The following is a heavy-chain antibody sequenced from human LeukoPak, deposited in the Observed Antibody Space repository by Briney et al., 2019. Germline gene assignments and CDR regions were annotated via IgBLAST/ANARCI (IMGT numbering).Heavy chain of an antibody. D-gene: IGHD3-22*01. CDR1: GFTFSSYA. CDR2: INDSGGST. V-gene: IGHV3-23*01. Sequence: GALRLSCAASGFTFSSYAMSWVRQAPREGLEWVSSINDSGGSTYYADSVKGRFTISRDNSKNMLYLQMNSLRAEDSATYFCAKDSSGIVVARAAYYMDVWGKGTTVTISS. CDR3: AKDSSGIVVARAAYYMDV. J-gene: IGHJ6*03.